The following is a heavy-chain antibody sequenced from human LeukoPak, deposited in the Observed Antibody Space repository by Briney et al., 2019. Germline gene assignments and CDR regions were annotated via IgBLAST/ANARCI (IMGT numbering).Heavy chain of an antibody. V-gene: IGHV1-2*02. Sequence: ASVKVSCKASGYTFTGYYIHWVRQAPGHGLEWMGWINPNSGGTKYAQKFQGRVTMTRDMSISTAYMELSRLRSDDTAVYNCAKDPFRVAPNIIYYSYYMDVWGKGTTVIVSS. CDR1: GYTFTGYY. D-gene: IGHD3-10*01. J-gene: IGHJ6*03. CDR2: INPNSGGT. CDR3: AKDPFRVAPNIIYYSYYMDV.